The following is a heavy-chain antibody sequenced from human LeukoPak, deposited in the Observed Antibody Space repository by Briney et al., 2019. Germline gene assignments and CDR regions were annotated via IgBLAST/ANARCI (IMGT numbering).Heavy chain of an antibody. V-gene: IGHV3-48*03. CDR2: ISSSGRTI. D-gene: IGHD6-13*01. Sequence: PGGSLRLSCAASGFTFSSYEMNWVRQAPGKGPEWVSYISSSGRTIYYADSVKGRFTISRDNSKNTLYLQMNSLRAEDTAVYRCSWTASGVYFDYWGQGTLVTVSS. J-gene: IGHJ4*02. CDR1: GFTFSSYE. CDR3: SWTASGVYFDY.